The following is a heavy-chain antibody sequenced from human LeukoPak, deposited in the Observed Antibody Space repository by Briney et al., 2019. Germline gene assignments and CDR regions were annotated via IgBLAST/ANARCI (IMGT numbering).Heavy chain of an antibody. CDR2: IYYSGST. D-gene: IGHD2-15*01. V-gene: IGHV4-39*01. CDR3: AGYCSGGSCPIKESDAFDI. CDR1: GDSISSSSYY. J-gene: IGHJ3*02. Sequence: SETLSLTCTVSGDSISSSSYYWGWVRQPPGKGLEWIGSIYYSGSTYYNPSLKSRVTISVDTSKNQFSLKLSSVTAADTAVYYCAGYCSGGSCPIKESDAFDIWGQGTMVTVSS.